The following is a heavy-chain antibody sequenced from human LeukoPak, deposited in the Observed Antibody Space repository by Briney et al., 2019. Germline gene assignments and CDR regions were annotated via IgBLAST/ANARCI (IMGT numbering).Heavy chain of an antibody. V-gene: IGHV4-34*01. J-gene: IGHJ4*02. D-gene: IGHD3-22*01. CDR3: ARGTYYDSSGAEAGFDY. CDR2: INHSGST. CDR1: GGSFSGYY. Sequence: SETLSLTCAVYGGSFSGYYWSWIRQPPGKGLEWNGEINHSGSTNYNPSLKSRVTISVDTSKNQFSLKLSSVTAADTAVYYCARGTYYDSSGAEAGFDYWGQGTLVTVSS.